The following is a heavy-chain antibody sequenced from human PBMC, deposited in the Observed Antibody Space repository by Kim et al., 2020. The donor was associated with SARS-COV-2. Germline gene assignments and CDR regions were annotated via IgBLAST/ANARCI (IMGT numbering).Heavy chain of an antibody. CDR3: ARVAWLRLVHY. D-gene: IGHD5-12*01. J-gene: IGHJ4*02. V-gene: IGHV3-33*05. CDR1: GFTFSSYG. CDR2: ISYDGSNK. Sequence: GGSLRLSCAASGFTFSSYGMHWVRQAPGKGLEWVAVISYDGSNKYYADSVKGRFTISRDNSKNTLYLQMNSLRAEDTAVYYCARVAWLRLVHYWGQGTLV.